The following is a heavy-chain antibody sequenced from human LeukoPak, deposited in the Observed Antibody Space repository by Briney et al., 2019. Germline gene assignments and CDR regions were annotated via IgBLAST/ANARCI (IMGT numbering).Heavy chain of an antibody. CDR1: GGTFSSYT. V-gene: IGHV1-69*02. D-gene: IGHD3-9*01. CDR2: IIPILGIA. J-gene: IGHJ5*02. Sequence: SVKVSCKASGGTFSSYTISWVRRAPGQGLEWMGRIIPILGIANYAQKFQGRVTITADKSTSTAYMELSSLRSEDTAVYYCARGTSSTPHYDILTGPRGWFDPWGQGTLVTVSS. CDR3: ARGTSSTPHYDILTGPRGWFDP.